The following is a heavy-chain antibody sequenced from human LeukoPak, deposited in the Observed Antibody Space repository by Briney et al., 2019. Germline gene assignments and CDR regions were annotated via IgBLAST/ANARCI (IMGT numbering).Heavy chain of an antibody. CDR3: ARNLVVPADLDYYYYGMDV. J-gene: IGHJ6*02. Sequence: ASVKVSCKASGYTFTSYDINWVRQATGQGLEWMGWMNPNSGNTGYAQKFQGRVTMTRNTSISTAYMELSSLRSEDTAVYYCARNLVVPADLDYYYYGMDVWGQGTTVTVSS. D-gene: IGHD2-2*01. CDR1: GYTFTSYD. V-gene: IGHV1-8*01. CDR2: MNPNSGNT.